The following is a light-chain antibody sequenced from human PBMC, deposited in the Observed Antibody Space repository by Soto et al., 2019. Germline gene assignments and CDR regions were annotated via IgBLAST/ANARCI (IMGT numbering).Light chain of an antibody. J-gene: IGLJ1*01. CDR1: SSDVGGYNY. Sequence: QYVLTQPASVSGSPGQSITISCTGTSSDVGGYNYVSWYQHHPGKAPKLMIYDVSNRPSGVSNRFSGSKSGNTASLSISGLQAEDEADYYCSSYTSSSTLYVFGTGTKVTVL. V-gene: IGLV2-14*03. CDR2: DVS. CDR3: SSYTSSSTLYV.